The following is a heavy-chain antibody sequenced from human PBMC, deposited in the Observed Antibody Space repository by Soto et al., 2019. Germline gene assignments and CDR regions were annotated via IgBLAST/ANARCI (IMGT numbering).Heavy chain of an antibody. J-gene: IGHJ6*03. Sequence: QVQLVQSGAEVEKPGASVKVSCKASGYTFTNYAVHWVRQAPGQRLEWMGWINAGNGNTRFSQNLQGRVTITRDTSERTVDMELSSLRAEDTAVYYCARGHLAVVPVASWFYYMDVWGKGTTVTVSS. D-gene: IGHD2-2*01. V-gene: IGHV1-3*01. CDR1: GYTFTNYA. CDR3: ARGHLAVVPVASWFYYMDV. CDR2: INAGNGNT.